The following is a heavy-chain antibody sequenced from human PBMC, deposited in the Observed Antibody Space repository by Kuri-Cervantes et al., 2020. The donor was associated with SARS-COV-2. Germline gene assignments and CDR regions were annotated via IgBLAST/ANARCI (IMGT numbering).Heavy chain of an antibody. CDR1: GYRFTTYW. J-gene: IGHJ4*02. CDR2: IYPGDTAT. V-gene: IGHV5-51*01. D-gene: IGHD3-22*01. Sequence: GESLKISCRVSGYRFTTYWISWVRQMPGKGLEWMGIIYPGDTATKYSPSFQGQVTFSVNKSITTAYLQWSSLKASDTAMYYCARHGFYYDSSGRSDYWGQGTLVTVSS. CDR3: ARHGFYYDSSGRSDY.